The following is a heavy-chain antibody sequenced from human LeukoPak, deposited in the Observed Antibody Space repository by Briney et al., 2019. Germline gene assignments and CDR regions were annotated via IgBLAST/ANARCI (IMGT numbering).Heavy chain of an antibody. CDR1: GFTFSDYY. CDR3: ARFVVPADYFDY. CDR2: ISSSGSTI. J-gene: IGHJ4*02. Sequence: GGSLRLSCAASGFTFSDYYMSWIRQAPGKGLEWVSYISSSGSTIYYADSVKGRFTISRDNAKNSLYLQMNSLKAEDTAVYYCARFVVPADYFDYWGQGTLVTVSS. V-gene: IGHV3-11*01. D-gene: IGHD2-21*01.